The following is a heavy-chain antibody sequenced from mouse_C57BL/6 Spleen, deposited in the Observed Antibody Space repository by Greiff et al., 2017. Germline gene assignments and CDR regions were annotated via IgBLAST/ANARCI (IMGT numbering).Heavy chain of an antibody. D-gene: IGHD3-2*02. Sequence: DVQLVESGGDLVKPGGSLKLSCAASGFTFSSYGMSWVRQTPDKRLEWVATISSGGSYTYYPDSVKGRFTISRDNAKNTLYLQMSSLKSEDTAMYYCARRDSSGYGFDYWGQGTTLTVSS. V-gene: IGHV5-6*02. J-gene: IGHJ2*01. CDR1: GFTFSSYG. CDR3: ARRDSSGYGFDY. CDR2: ISSGGSYT.